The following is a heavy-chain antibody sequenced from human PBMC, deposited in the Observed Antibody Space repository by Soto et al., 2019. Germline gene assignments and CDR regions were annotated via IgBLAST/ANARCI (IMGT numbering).Heavy chain of an antibody. CDR1: GYSFTRYA. Sequence: ASVKVSCKASGYSFTRYAIHWVRQAPGQRLEWMGWIDSGNGNTKYSRNFHGRVIITRHTSASTVYMELNSLRSEDTAVYYCARDIYDYSSGYYSHWGQGTLVTLCS. CDR3: ARDIYDYSSGYYSH. J-gene: IGHJ4*02. CDR2: IDSGNGNT. V-gene: IGHV1-3*01. D-gene: IGHD3-22*01.